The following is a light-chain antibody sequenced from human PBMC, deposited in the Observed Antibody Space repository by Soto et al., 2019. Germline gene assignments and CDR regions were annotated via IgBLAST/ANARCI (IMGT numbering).Light chain of an antibody. Sequence: EIVLTQSPGTLSLSPGERATLSCRASQSVSSSYLAWYRQKPGQAPRLLIYGASSRATGIPDRFSGSGSGTDFTLTINRLEPEDLAVYYCQQYGSSPATFGQGTKVEIK. CDR3: QQYGSSPAT. CDR1: QSVSSSY. J-gene: IGKJ1*01. CDR2: GAS. V-gene: IGKV3-20*01.